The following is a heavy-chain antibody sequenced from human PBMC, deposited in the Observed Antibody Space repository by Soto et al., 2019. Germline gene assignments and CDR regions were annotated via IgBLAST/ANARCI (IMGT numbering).Heavy chain of an antibody. CDR3: AKDRGSVSGDY. J-gene: IGHJ4*02. CDR2: ISYDGSNK. V-gene: IGHV3-30*18. CDR1: GFTFSSYG. D-gene: IGHD6-19*01. Sequence: QVQLVESGGGVVQPGRSLRLSCAASGFTFSSYGMHWVRQAPGKGLEWVAVISYDGSNKYYADSVKGRFTISRDNSKNTLYLQMNSLRAEDTAVYYCAKDRGSVSGDYWGQRTLVTVSS.